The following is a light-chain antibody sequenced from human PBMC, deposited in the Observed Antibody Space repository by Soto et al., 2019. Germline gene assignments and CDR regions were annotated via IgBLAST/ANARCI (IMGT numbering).Light chain of an antibody. J-gene: IGKJ4*01. V-gene: IGKV3-20*01. CDR3: QQYGSSPLT. CDR2: GAS. CDR1: QSVSSN. Sequence: IVITQSPSTLSVSPGERATLSCRASQSVSSNLAWYQQKPGQAPRLLIYGASTRASGIPDRFSGSGSGTEFTPTISRLEPEDFAVYYCQQYGSSPLTFGGGTNVDIK.